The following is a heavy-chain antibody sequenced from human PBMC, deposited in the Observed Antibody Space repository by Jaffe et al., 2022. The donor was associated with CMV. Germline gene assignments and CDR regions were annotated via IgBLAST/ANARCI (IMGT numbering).Heavy chain of an antibody. J-gene: IGHJ5*02. Sequence: QVQLQESGPGLVKPSQTLSLTCTVSGGSISSGGYYWSWIRQHPGKGLEWIGYIYYSGSTYYNPSLKSRVTISVDTSKNQFSLKLSSVTAADTAVYYCARVGQGLGYYYDSEWFDPWGQGTLVTVSS. CDR1: GGSISSGGYY. CDR2: IYYSGST. CDR3: ARVGQGLGYYYDSEWFDP. D-gene: IGHD3-22*01. V-gene: IGHV4-31*03.